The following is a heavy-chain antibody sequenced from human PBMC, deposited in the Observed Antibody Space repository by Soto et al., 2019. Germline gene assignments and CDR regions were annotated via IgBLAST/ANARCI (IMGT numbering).Heavy chain of an antibody. D-gene: IGHD3-22*01. CDR3: ARDARTYYYDSSGSRFDP. CDR2: IYYSGST. Sequence: SETLSLTCTVSGGSISSYYWSWIRQPPGKGLEWIGYIYYSGSTNYNPSLKSRVTISVDTSKNQFSLKLSSVTAADTAVYYCARDARTYYYDSSGSRFDPWGQGTLVTAPQ. V-gene: IGHV4-59*01. J-gene: IGHJ5*02. CDR1: GGSISSYY.